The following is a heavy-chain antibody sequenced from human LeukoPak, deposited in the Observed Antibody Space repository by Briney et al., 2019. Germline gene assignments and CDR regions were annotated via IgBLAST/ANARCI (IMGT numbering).Heavy chain of an antibody. Sequence: SETLSLTCTVSGGSISSYYWSWIRQPPGKGLEWIGYIYYSGSTNYNPSLKSRVTISVDTSKNQFSLKLSSVTAADTAVYYWARSLAYYYDSSGYSWGYWGQGTLVTVSS. CDR2: IYYSGST. CDR1: GGSISSYY. J-gene: IGHJ4*02. CDR3: ARSLAYYYDSSGYSWGY. D-gene: IGHD3-22*01. V-gene: IGHV4-59*08.